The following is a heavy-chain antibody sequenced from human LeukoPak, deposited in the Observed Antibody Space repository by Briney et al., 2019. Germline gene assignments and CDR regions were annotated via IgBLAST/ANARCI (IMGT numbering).Heavy chain of an antibody. D-gene: IGHD4-17*01. CDR1: GFTFSSYW. V-gene: IGHV3-7*01. Sequence: PGGSLRLSCAASGFTFSSYWMSWVRQAPGKGLEWVANIKQDGSEKYYVDSVKGRFTISRDNAKNSLYLQMNSLRAEDTAVYYCAREGSGDYVGWNFDLWGRGTLVTVSS. CDR3: AREGSGDYVGWNFDL. CDR2: IKQDGSEK. J-gene: IGHJ2*01.